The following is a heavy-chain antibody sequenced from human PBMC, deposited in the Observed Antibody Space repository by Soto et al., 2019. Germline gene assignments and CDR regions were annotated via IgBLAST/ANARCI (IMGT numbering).Heavy chain of an antibody. CDR1: GGSISSYY. Sequence: SETLSLTCTVSGGSISSYYWSWIRQPPGKGLEWIGYIYYSGSTNYNPSLKSRVTISVDTSKNQFSLKLSSVTAADTAVYYCAGGRIQLWYPFDYWGQGTLVTVSS. D-gene: IGHD5-18*01. CDR3: AGGRIQLWYPFDY. V-gene: IGHV4-59*01. CDR2: IYYSGST. J-gene: IGHJ4*02.